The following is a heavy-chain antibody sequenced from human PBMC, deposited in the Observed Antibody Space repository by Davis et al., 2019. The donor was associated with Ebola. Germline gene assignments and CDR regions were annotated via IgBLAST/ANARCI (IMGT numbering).Heavy chain of an antibody. D-gene: IGHD4-23*01. CDR2: IKQDGREE. Sequence: GGSLRLSCAASGFTFSGYWMSWVRQAPGKGLEWLANIKQDGREEQYVDSVKGRFIISRDNTKNSLYLQMSSLRADDTAIYYCARDLVYGVNAFFDYWGQGTPVSVSS. V-gene: IGHV3-7*03. CDR3: ARDLVYGVNAFFDY. CDR1: GFTFSGYW. J-gene: IGHJ4*02.